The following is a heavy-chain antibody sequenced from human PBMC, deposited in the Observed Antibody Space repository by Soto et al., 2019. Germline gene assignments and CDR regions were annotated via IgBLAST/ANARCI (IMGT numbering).Heavy chain of an antibody. V-gene: IGHV4-30-2*01. Sequence: SETLSVTCAVSGGSIRRGGYSWSWLRQPPGKGLEWIGYMYHSGSTYYNPSLKSRVTISIDRSKNQFSLKLSSVTAADTAVYYCARSHIVPRLLMYPYDYWGQGTLVTVS. CDR1: GGSIRRGGYS. D-gene: IGHD6-6*01. J-gene: IGHJ4*02. CDR3: ARSHIVPRLLMYPYDY. CDR2: MYHSGST.